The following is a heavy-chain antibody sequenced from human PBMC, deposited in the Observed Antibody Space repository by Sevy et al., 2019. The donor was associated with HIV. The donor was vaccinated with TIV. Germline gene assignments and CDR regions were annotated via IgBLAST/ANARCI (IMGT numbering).Heavy chain of an antibody. J-gene: IGHJ4*02. CDR2: IKGKIYDGTI. V-gene: IGHV3-15*01. CDR3: TTASWSQEDYYNY. CDR1: GFTFSNSW. D-gene: IGHD6-13*01. Sequence: GGSLRLSCAASGFTFSNSWMSWVRQAPGKGLEWVGRIKGKIYDGTIDYAAPVKGRFSISRDYSKKTLYLQMNSLKTEDTAVYYCTTASWSQEDYYNYWGQGTLVTVSS.